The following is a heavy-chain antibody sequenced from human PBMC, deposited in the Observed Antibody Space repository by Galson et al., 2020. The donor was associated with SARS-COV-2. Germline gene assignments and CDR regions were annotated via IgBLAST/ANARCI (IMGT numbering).Heavy chain of an antibody. D-gene: IGHD3-9*01. CDR2: INHSGST. Sequence: SETLSLTCAVYGGSFSGYYWSWIRQPPGKGLEWIGEINHSGSTNYNPSLKSRVTISVDTYNNQFSLKLSSVTAADTAVDYCASSPVRYFDWLFHTDVPYYFDYWGQGTLVTVSS. CDR3: ASSPVRYFDWLFHTDVPYYFDY. J-gene: IGHJ4*02. V-gene: IGHV4-34*01. CDR1: GGSFSGYY.